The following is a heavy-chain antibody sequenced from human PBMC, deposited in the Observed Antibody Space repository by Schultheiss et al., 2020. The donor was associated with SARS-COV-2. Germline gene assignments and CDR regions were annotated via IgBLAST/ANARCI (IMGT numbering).Heavy chain of an antibody. CDR3: AREGYDYIWGSYPVV. CDR2: IYHSGST. V-gene: IGHV4-38-2*02. D-gene: IGHD3-16*02. Sequence: SETLSLTCAVYGGSFSGYYWGWIRQPPGKGLEWIGSIYHSGSTYYNPSLKSRVTISVDTSKNQFSLKLSSVTAADTAVYYCAREGYDYIWGSYPVVWGQGTLVTVSS. J-gene: IGHJ4*02. CDR1: GGSFSGYY.